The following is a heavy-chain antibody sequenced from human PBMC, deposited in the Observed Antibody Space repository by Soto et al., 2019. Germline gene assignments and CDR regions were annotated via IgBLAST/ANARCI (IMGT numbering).Heavy chain of an antibody. V-gene: IGHV4-31*03. D-gene: IGHD6-19*01. Sequence: QVQLQESGPGLVKPSQTLSLTCTVSGGSITSGGYYWSWIRQHPGKGLEWIGYIYHSGTTYYNPSLKRRVTVSADTSKYQFSLKLSSVTAAATAVYYCARESGAVAGKPSYHFDYGGQGTMVTVSS. J-gene: IGHJ4*02. CDR3: ARESGAVAGKPSYHFDY. CDR2: IYHSGTT. CDR1: GGSITSGGYY.